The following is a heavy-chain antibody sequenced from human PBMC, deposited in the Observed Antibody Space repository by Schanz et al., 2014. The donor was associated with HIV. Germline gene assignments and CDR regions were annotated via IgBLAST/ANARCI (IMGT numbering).Heavy chain of an antibody. Sequence: QVHLVESGGGVVQPGRSLRLSCAASGFTFSGYGMYWVRQAPGKGLEWVAFISYDGNNEYYAASVKGRFTISRDNSKNTVYLQMNSLRAEDTAVYYCARGECDFWSGYCPHFHYFDLDVWGPGTSVTVSS. J-gene: IGHJ6*02. D-gene: IGHD3-3*01. V-gene: IGHV3-30*19. CDR2: ISYDGNNE. CDR3: ARGECDFWSGYCPHFHYFDLDV. CDR1: GFTFSGYG.